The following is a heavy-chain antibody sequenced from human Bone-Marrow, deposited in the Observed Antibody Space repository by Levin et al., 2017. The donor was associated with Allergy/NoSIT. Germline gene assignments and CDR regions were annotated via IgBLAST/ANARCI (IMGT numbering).Heavy chain of an antibody. J-gene: IGHJ4*02. Sequence: GGSLRLSCAASGFSFSAYGMHWVRQAPGKGLEWVAVISYDGSNKYYADSVQGRFTISRDNSKNTLFLQMNSLIAEDTAVYYCAKGDSYYYDSTGYYYGYLDFWGQGTLVTVSS. CDR3: AKGDSYYYDSTGYYYGYLDF. CDR2: ISYDGSNK. V-gene: IGHV3-30*18. CDR1: GFSFSAYG. D-gene: IGHD3-22*01.